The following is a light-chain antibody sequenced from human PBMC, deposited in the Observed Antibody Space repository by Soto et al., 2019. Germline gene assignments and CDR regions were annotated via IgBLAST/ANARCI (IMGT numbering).Light chain of an antibody. CDR3: SSYTSSSTLV. Sequence: QSVLTQPAYVSGSPGQSITISCTGTSSDVGGYNYVSWYQQHPGKAPKLVIYEVSNRPSGVSNRFSGSKSGNTASLTISGLQAEDEADYYCSSYTSSSTLVFGTGTKVTVL. CDR2: EVS. CDR1: SSDVGGYNY. V-gene: IGLV2-14*01. J-gene: IGLJ1*01.